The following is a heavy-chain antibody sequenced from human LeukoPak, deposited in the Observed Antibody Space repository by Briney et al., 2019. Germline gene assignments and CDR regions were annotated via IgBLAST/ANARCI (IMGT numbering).Heavy chain of an antibody. CDR3: ARANFLYCSSTTCLFDY. V-gene: IGHV1-2*02. J-gene: IGHJ4*02. D-gene: IGHD2-2*01. CDR1: GYTFTYYY. Sequence: GASVKVSCKASGYTFTYYYMHWVRQAPGQGFEWMGWINPNDGDTNYAQKFQGRVTMTRDTSISTAHMEVSRLRSDDTAVYYCARANFLYCSSTTCLFDYWGQGTLATVSS. CDR2: INPNDGDT.